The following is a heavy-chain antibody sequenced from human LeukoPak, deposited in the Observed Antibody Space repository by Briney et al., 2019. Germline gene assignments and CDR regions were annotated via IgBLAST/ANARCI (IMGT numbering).Heavy chain of an antibody. CDR1: GGSISSGGYY. J-gene: IGHJ4*02. CDR3: ARHIFGHLFDT. V-gene: IGHV4-61*08. Sequence: TPSETLSLTCTVSGGSISSGGYYWSWIRQPPGKGLEWIGYIFRSGHTNYNPSLKSRVTISLDTSKNQFSLRLSSVTAADTAVYYCARHIFGHLFDTWGQGTLVTVSS. CDR2: IFRSGHT. D-gene: IGHD3-3*02.